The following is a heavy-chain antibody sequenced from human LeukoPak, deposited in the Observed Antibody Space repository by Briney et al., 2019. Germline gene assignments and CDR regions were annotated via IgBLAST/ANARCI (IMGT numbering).Heavy chain of an antibody. CDR1: GDSVSSNSAA. Sequence: SQTLSLTCAISGDSVSSNSAAWNWIRQSPSRGLEWLGRTYYRSKWYNDYTVTVKSRITINPDTSKNQFSLQLTSVTPEDTAVYYCARGPQLVGYYYIDVWGRGTMVTVSS. J-gene: IGHJ6*03. CDR3: ARGPQLVGYYYIDV. D-gene: IGHD6-13*01. CDR2: TYYRSKWYN. V-gene: IGHV6-1*01.